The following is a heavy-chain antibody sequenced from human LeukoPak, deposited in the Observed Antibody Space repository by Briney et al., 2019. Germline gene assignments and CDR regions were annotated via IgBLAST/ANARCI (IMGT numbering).Heavy chain of an antibody. CDR2: INPNSGGT. J-gene: IGHJ4*02. Sequence: ASVKVSCKASGYTFTGYNMHWVRQAPGQGLGWMGWINPNSGGTNYAQKFQGRVTMTRDTSISTAYMELSRLRSDDTAVYYCARGWDYGDYDYWGQRTLVTVSS. V-gene: IGHV1-2*02. CDR3: ARGWDYGDYDY. D-gene: IGHD4-17*01. CDR1: GYTFTGYN.